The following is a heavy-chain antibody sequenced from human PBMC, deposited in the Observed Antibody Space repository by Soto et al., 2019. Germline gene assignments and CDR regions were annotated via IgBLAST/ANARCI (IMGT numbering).Heavy chain of an antibody. Sequence: QITLKESGPTLVKPTQTLTQTCTFSGFSLSSTAVGVNWIRQPPGKALEWLALIYWDDDKQYSPSLKSRLTITKDTSNTQVVLTMTNMDPVDTATYYCAHGSGWLSDYWGQGTLVTVSS. CDR3: AHGSGWLSDY. CDR2: IYWDDDK. J-gene: IGHJ4*02. V-gene: IGHV2-5*02. D-gene: IGHD6-19*01. CDR1: GFSLSSTAVG.